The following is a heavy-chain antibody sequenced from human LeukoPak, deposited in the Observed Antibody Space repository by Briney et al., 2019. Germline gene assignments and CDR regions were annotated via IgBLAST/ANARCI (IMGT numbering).Heavy chain of an antibody. V-gene: IGHV1-8*01. Sequence: ASVKVSCKASGYTFTSYDINWVRQATGQGLEWMGWMNRNSGNTGYAQKFQGRVTMTRNTSISTAYMELSSLRSEDTAVYYCATPTQLYYYYGVDVWGQGTTVTVSS. CDR1: GYTFTSYD. D-gene: IGHD1-1*01. CDR2: MNRNSGNT. J-gene: IGHJ6*02. CDR3: ATPTQLYYYYGVDV.